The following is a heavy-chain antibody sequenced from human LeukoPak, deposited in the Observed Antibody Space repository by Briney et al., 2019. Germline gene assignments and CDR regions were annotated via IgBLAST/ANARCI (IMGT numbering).Heavy chain of an antibody. V-gene: IGHV3-30*02. Sequence: GGSLRLSCAASGFTFSSYGMHWVRQAPGKGLEWVAFIRYDGSNKYYADSVKGRFTISRDNSKNTLYLRMNSLRAEDTAVYYCAKDSYGDYEGYYFDYWGQGTLVTVSS. CDR3: AKDSYGDYEGYYFDY. D-gene: IGHD4-17*01. J-gene: IGHJ4*02. CDR2: IRYDGSNK. CDR1: GFTFSSYG.